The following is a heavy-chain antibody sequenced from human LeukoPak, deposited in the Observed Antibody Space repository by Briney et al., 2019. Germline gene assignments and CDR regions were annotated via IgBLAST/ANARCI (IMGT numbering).Heavy chain of an antibody. CDR1: GGSISSGGYY. D-gene: IGHD4-17*01. J-gene: IGHJ4*02. V-gene: IGHV4-39*07. CDR2: IYYSGST. Sequence: SETLSLTCTVSGGSISSGGYYWDWIRQPPGKGLEWIGSIYYSGSTYYNSSLKSRVTMAVDTSKNQFSLRLTSVTAADTAVYFCTREDYGDASIDYWGQGTLVTVSS. CDR3: TREDYGDASIDY.